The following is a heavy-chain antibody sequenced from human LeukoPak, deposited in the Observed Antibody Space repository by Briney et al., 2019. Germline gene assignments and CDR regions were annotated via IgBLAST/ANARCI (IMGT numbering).Heavy chain of an antibody. CDR3: ARGRYCSSTSCYNWFDP. D-gene: IGHD2-2*01. Sequence: GASMKVSCKASGYTFTSYGISWVRQAPGQGLEWMGWISAYNGNTNYAQKLQGRVTMTTDTSTSTAYMELRSLRSDDTAVYYCARGRYCSSTSCYNWFDPWGQGTLVTVSS. CDR1: GYTFTSYG. V-gene: IGHV1-18*01. J-gene: IGHJ5*02. CDR2: ISAYNGNT.